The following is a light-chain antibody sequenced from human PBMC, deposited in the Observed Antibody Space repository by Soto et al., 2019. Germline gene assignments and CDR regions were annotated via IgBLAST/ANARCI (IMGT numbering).Light chain of an antibody. Sequence: EIVLTQSPATLSLSPGEGATLSCRASQSISSYLAWYQQKPGQAPRLLIYSASKRATGVPSRFSGSGSGTDFTLTISYLEPEDFATYYCQQRSNWLTFGQGTRLEIK. V-gene: IGKV3-11*01. CDR2: SAS. J-gene: IGKJ5*01. CDR1: QSISSY. CDR3: QQRSNWLT.